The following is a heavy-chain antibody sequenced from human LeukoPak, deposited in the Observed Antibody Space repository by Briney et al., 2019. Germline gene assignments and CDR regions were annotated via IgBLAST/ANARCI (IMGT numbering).Heavy chain of an antibody. Sequence: PGGSLRHSCTTSGFTFGYYAMSWVRQAPGKGLEWIGFIRSKIYGGATDYVASVKDRFTISRDDSKSIAYLQMNSLETEDTAMYYCSRGHYTSSSKYYFDYWGQGTLGTVSS. D-gene: IGHD6-6*01. CDR2: IRSKIYGGAT. V-gene: IGHV3-49*04. J-gene: IGHJ4*02. CDR1: GFTFGYYA. CDR3: SRGHYTSSSKYYFDY.